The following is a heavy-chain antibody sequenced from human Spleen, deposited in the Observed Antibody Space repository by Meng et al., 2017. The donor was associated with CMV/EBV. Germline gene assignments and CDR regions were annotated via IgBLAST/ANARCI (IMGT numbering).Heavy chain of an antibody. CDR3: ARTRLRYYYYAMDV. Sequence: SETLSLTCTVSGGSVSSNSYYWAWIRQPPGKGLEWIGSIYYSGSTYYNPSLKSRVTISVDTSKTQFSLRLSSVTAADTAMYFCARTRLRYYYYAMDVWGQGTTVTVSS. CDR2: IYYSGST. CDR1: GGSVSSNSYY. D-gene: IGHD4-17*01. V-gene: IGHV4-39*07. J-gene: IGHJ6*02.